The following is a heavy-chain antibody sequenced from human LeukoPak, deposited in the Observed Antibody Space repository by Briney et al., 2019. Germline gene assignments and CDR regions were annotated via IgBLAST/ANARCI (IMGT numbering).Heavy chain of an antibody. V-gene: IGHV4-59*01. J-gene: IGHJ4*02. CDR3: ARVKSSYYDSSGFPDY. D-gene: IGHD3-22*01. Sequence: PSETLPLTCTVSGGSISSYYWSWIRQPPGKGLEWIGYIYYSGSTNYNPSLKSRVTISVDTSKNQFSLKLSSVTAADTAVYYCARVKSSYYDSSGFPDYWGQGTLVTVSS. CDR1: GGSISSYY. CDR2: IYYSGST.